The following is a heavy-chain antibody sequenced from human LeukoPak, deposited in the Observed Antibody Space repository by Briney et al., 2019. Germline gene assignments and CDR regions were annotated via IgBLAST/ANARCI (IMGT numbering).Heavy chain of an antibody. CDR3: AKDDGGEMASDY. CDR2: ISGSGGST. J-gene: IGHJ4*02. V-gene: IGHV3-23*01. Sequence: PGGSLRLSCAASGFTFSSYAMSWVRHAPGKGLEWVSAISGSGGSTYYADSVKGRFTISRDNSKNTLYLQMNSLRAEATAVYYCAKDDGGEMASDYWGQGTLVTASS. D-gene: IGHD5-24*01. CDR1: GFTFSSYA.